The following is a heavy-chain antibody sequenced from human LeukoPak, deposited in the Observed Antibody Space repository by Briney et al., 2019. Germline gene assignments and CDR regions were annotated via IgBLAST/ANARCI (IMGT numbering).Heavy chain of an antibody. CDR1: GFTFSSYS. D-gene: IGHD1-26*01. J-gene: IGHJ4*02. CDR3: ARVDWELLDGDFDY. V-gene: IGHV3-48*04. Sequence: PGGSLRLSCAPSGFTFSSYSMTWVRQAPGKGLEGVAYISSSRTTIYYAQSVKGRFTVSRDHAKNSLHLHMNSLRGEDTAVYYCARVDWELLDGDFDYWGQGTLVTVSA. CDR2: ISSSRTTI.